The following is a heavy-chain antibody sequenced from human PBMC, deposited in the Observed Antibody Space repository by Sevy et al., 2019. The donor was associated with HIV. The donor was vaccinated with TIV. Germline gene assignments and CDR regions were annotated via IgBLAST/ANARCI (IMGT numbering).Heavy chain of an antibody. Sequence: GGSLRLSCAVSGFTFSNYWMSWVRQAPGKGLEWVANINEDRSEKYYVGSVKGRFTISRDNARNSLYLEMNNLRTEDTAVYYCASSVNSGWSGAFDIWGQGTTVTVSS. V-gene: IGHV3-7*01. CDR3: ASSVNSGWSGAFDI. CDR2: INEDRSEK. J-gene: IGHJ3*02. CDR1: GFTFSNYW. D-gene: IGHD6-19*01.